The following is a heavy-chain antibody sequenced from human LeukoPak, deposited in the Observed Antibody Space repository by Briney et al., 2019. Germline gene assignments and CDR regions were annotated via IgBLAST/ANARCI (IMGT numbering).Heavy chain of an antibody. CDR2: IKQDGSEK. V-gene: IGHV3-7*01. CDR3: ARGQWLAPIDY. D-gene: IGHD6-19*01. Sequence: PGGSLRLSCAASGFTFSSYWMSWVRQAPGKRLEWVANIKQDGSEKYYVDSVKGRFTISRDNAKNSLYLQMNSLRAEDTAVYYCARGQWLAPIDYWGQGTLVTVSS. J-gene: IGHJ4*02. CDR1: GFTFSSYW.